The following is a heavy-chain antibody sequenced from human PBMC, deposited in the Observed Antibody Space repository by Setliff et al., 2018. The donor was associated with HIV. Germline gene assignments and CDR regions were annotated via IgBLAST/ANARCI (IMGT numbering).Heavy chain of an antibody. CDR1: GFSFSSYE. Sequence: GGSLRLSCAASGFSFSSYEMNWVRQAPGKGLEWVSYISSSGSPIYYADSVKGRFTISRDNSKNTLYLQMSSLRAEDTAVYYCAKGGANGWYGGYFQHWGQGTLVTVSS. V-gene: IGHV3-48*03. D-gene: IGHD6-19*01. CDR2: ISSSGSPI. CDR3: AKGGANGWYGGYFQH. J-gene: IGHJ1*01.